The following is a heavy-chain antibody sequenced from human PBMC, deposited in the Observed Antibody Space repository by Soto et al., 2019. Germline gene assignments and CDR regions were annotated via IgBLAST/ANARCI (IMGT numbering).Heavy chain of an antibody. Sequence: QVQLVESGGGVVQPGRSLRLSCAASGFTFSNYGMHWVRQAPGKGLEWVAIISYDGSKTYYADSVKGRFTISRDNSKNTLYLQMNSLRAEDTAVYYCAKVANFRDDYYYGMDVWDQGTTVTVSS. CDR3: AKVANFRDDYYYGMDV. CDR1: GFTFSNYG. V-gene: IGHV3-30*18. J-gene: IGHJ6*02. CDR2: ISYDGSKT. D-gene: IGHD1-7*01.